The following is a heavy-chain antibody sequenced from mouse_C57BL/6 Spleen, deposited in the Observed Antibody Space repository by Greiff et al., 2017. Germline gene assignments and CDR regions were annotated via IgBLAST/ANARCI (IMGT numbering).Heavy chain of an antibody. CDR1: GFTFSSYG. CDR2: ISSGGSYT. V-gene: IGHV5-6*01. Sequence: EVMLVESGGDLVKPGGSLKLSCAASGFTFSSYGMSWVRQTPDKRLEWVATISSGGSYTYYPDSVKGRFTISRDNAKNTLYLQMSSLKSEDTAMYYCASCMITTGNYYAMDYWGQGTSVTVSS. CDR3: ASCMITTGNYYAMDY. D-gene: IGHD2-4*01. J-gene: IGHJ4*01.